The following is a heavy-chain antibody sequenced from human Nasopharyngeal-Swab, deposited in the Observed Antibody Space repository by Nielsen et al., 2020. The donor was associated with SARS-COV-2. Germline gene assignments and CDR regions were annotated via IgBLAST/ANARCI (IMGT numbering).Heavy chain of an antibody. CDR1: GGSISSSSYY. V-gene: IGHV4-39*01. D-gene: IGHD6-13*01. Sequence: SETLSLTCTVSGGSISSSSYYWGWIRQPPGKGLEWIGSIYYSGSTYYNPSLKSRVTISVDTSKNQFSLKLSSVTAADTAVYYCARHGIAAAGTVPGHMDWFDPWGQGTLVTVSS. CDR3: ARHGIAAAGTVPGHMDWFDP. J-gene: IGHJ5*02. CDR2: IYYSGST.